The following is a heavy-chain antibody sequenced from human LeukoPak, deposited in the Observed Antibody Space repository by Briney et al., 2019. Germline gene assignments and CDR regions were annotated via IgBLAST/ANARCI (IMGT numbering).Heavy chain of an antibody. CDR1: SGSISNYF. V-gene: IGHV4-59*01. J-gene: IGHJ3*02. D-gene: IGHD5/OR15-5a*01. CDR2: IYYSGGT. Sequence: MTSETLSLTCTVSSGSISNYFWSWIRQPPGKGREGIGYIYYSGGTNYNPSRKSRVTISVDTSKNQFSLKLSSVNAADKAVYYCAGPSRSVSTAGAFDIWGQGTMVTVPS. CDR3: AGPSRSVSTAGAFDI.